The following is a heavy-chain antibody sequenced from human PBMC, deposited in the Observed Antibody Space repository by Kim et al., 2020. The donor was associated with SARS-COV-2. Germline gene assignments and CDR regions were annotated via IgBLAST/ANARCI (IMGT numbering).Heavy chain of an antibody. Sequence: SETLSLTCTVSGDSLISASNYWVWIRQPPGKGLDWIGTVYYSGSTYYNPSLKSRVTLSVDTSKNQFSLNMNSLTAADTAVYYCARLAKRPLGWIDPWGQGTLVIVSS. CDR2: VYYSGST. CDR3: ARLAKRPLGWIDP. CDR1: GDSLISASNY. D-gene: IGHD6-25*01. J-gene: IGHJ5*02. V-gene: IGHV4-39*07.